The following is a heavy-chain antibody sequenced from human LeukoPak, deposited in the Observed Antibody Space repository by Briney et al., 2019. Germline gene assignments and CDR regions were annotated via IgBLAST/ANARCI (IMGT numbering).Heavy chain of an antibody. J-gene: IGHJ6*03. CDR1: GGSFSDYY. Sequence: PSETLSLTCAVDGGSFSDYYWTWISQTPGKGQEWIGVMSPSGSSNYNPSLKSRVTISVDTSRNHFSLKLRSVTAADTAVYYCARGRQDVNMILVVMAGVSYYLDVWSKGTTVTVS. CDR2: MSPSGSS. D-gene: IGHD3-22*01. V-gene: IGHV4-34*01. CDR3: ARGRQDVNMILVVMAGVSYYLDV.